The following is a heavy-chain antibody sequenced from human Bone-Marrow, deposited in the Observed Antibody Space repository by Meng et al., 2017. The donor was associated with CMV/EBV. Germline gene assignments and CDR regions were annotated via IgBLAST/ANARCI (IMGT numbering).Heavy chain of an antibody. J-gene: IGHJ3*02. Sequence: GESLKISCAASGFTFSDYYMSWIRQAPGKGLEWVSYISSSGSTIYYADSVKGRFTISRDNAKNSLYLQMNSLRAEDTAVYYCARGGHGLELEAFDIWGQGTMVTVSS. CDR1: GFTFSDYY. D-gene: IGHD1-7*01. CDR3: ARGGHGLELEAFDI. CDR2: ISSSGSTI. V-gene: IGHV3-11*04.